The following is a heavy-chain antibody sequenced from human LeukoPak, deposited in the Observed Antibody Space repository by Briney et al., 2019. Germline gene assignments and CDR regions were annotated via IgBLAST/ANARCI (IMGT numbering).Heavy chain of an antibody. D-gene: IGHD2-2*01. J-gene: IGHJ6*02. CDR2: VSYDGSNK. CDR1: GFTFSSYA. CDR3: ARVRCSSAACNFAAMDA. V-gene: IGHV3-30-3*01. Sequence: GGSLRLSCATSGFTFSSYAMHWVRQAPGKGLEWVAVVSYDGSNKFYADSVKGRFTISRDNSKNTLYLQMNSLRAEDTAVYFCARVRCSSAACNFAAMDAWGQGTTVTVSS.